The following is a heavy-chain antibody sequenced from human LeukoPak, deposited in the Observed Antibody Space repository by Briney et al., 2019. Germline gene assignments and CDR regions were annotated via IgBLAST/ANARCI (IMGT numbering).Heavy chain of an antibody. J-gene: IGHJ3*01. CDR1: GFSVRSNY. CDR2: MYSGGST. CDR3: ARDRYCSGGSCYGVAFDL. Sequence: GGSRRLSCAASGFSVRSNYMSWVRQSPRKGLEWVSIMYSGGSTDYADSVKGRFIISRDHSKNTLYLQMNSLRAEDTAVYYCARDRYCSGGSCYGVAFDLWGQGTMVTVSS. V-gene: IGHV3-53*01. D-gene: IGHD2-15*01.